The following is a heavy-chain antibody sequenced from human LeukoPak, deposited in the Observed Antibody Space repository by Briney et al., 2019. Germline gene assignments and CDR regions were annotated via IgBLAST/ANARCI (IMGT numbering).Heavy chain of an antibody. V-gene: IGHV3-30*03. D-gene: IGHD2-21*01. CDR1: GITFSSYG. CDR3: TRGGGYCGSSCYGIDY. Sequence: GGSLRLSCTASGITFSSYGMTWVRQAPGKGLEWVAIILYDGSKNCYVESVKGRFTISRDKSKNTLYVQMNSLRAEDTAVYYCTRGGGYCGSSCYGIDYWGQGTLVTVSS. J-gene: IGHJ4*02. CDR2: ILYDGSKN.